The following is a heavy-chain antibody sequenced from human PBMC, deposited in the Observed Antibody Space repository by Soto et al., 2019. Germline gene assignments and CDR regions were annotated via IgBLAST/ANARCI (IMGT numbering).Heavy chain of an antibody. CDR3: ARGASPADIVVVVAASFNWFDP. D-gene: IGHD2-15*01. V-gene: IGHV3-30-3*01. CDR2: ISYDGSNK. CDR1: GFTFSSYA. Sequence: HPGGSLRLSCAASGFTFSSYAMHWVRQAPGKGLEWVAVISYDGSNKYYADSVKGRFTISRDNSKNTLYLQMNSLRAEDTAVYYCARGASPADIVVVVAASFNWFDPWGQGTLVTVSS. J-gene: IGHJ5*02.